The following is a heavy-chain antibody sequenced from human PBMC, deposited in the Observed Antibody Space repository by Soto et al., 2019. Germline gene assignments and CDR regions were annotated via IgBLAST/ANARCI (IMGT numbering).Heavy chain of an antibody. V-gene: IGHV1-58*01. CDR3: AVDYGSGSYYLSYYGMDV. Sequence: SVKVSCKASGFTFTSSAVQWVREARGQRLEWIGWIVVGSGNTNYAQKFQERVTITRDMSTSTAYMELSSLRSEDTAVYYCAVDYGSGSYYLSYYGMDVWGQGTTVTVSS. CDR1: GFTFTSSA. CDR2: IVVGSGNT. J-gene: IGHJ6*02. D-gene: IGHD3-10*01.